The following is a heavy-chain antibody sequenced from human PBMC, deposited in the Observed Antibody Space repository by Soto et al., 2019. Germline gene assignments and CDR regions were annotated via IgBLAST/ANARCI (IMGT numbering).Heavy chain of an antibody. CDR2: IWYDGSNK. J-gene: IGHJ4*02. CDR1: GFTFNNYG. D-gene: IGHD4-17*01. Sequence: QVQLVESGGGVVQPGRSLRLSCAASGFTFNNYGMHWVRQAPGKGLEWVAVIWYDGSNKYYVDSVKGRFTISRDNSKNSLYRQLNMFRDADTAGDYCACDQGGGRRYPRDSWGQGTLVTVSS. V-gene: IGHV3-33*01. CDR3: ACDQGGGRRYPRDS.